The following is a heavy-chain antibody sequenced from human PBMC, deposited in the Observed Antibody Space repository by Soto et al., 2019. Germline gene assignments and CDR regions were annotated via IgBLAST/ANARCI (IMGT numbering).Heavy chain of an antibody. CDR2: DSAYNGNT. V-gene: IGHV1-18*01. D-gene: IGHD3-10*01. CDR1: GYTFTKYG. J-gene: IGHJ6*02. Sequence: GASVKVSCKASGYTFTKYGIIWVRQAPAQGLEWMGWDSAYNGNTNYALKPEARVTMTPDTSTSTAYMELRSLRSAAPAVYYCARALMGLGETYYYYYFGMDVWGQGTTVTVSS. CDR3: ARALMGLGETYYYYYFGMDV.